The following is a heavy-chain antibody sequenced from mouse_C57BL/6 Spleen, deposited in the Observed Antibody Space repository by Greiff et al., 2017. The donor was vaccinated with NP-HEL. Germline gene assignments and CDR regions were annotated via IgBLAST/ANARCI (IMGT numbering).Heavy chain of an antibody. CDR3: AISLYDGYYPNYAMDY. J-gene: IGHJ4*01. Sequence: QVQLQQSGPELVKPGASVKISCTASGYSFTSYYIHWVQQRPGQGLAWIGWIYPGSGNTNYNEQFKGTATLTAEPSSSTAYMQLSSLTSEDSAVYYCAISLYDGYYPNYAMDYWGQGTSVTVSS. V-gene: IGHV1-66*01. D-gene: IGHD2-3*01. CDR1: GYSFTSYY. CDR2: IYPGSGNT.